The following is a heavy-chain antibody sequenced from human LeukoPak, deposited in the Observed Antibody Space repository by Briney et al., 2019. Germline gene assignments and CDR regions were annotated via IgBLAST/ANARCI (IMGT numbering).Heavy chain of an antibody. D-gene: IGHD7-27*01. CDR2: IDNDGSGT. J-gene: IGHJ4*02. V-gene: IGHV3-74*01. Sequence: GGSLRLSCAASEFTFNNYWIHWVRQAPGKGLVWVSRIDNDGSGTSYADSVKGRFTISRDNAKNTLYLQMNSLRAEDTAVYYCARDPPGLGIDYWGQGSLVTVSS. CDR1: EFTFNNYW. CDR3: ARDPPGLGIDY.